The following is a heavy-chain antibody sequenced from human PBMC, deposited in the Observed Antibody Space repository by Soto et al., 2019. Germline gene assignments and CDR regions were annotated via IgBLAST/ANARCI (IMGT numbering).Heavy chain of an antibody. D-gene: IGHD3-3*01. V-gene: IGHV4-4*02. CDR3: ARGREITIFGVVQNKNYYYYYMDV. CDR2: IYHSGST. CDR1: SGSISSSNW. J-gene: IGHJ6*03. Sequence: SETLSLTCAVSSGSISSSNWWSWVRQPPGKGLEWIGEIYHSGSTNYNPSLKSRVTISVDKSMNQFSLKLSSVTAADTAMYYCARGREITIFGVVQNKNYYYYYMDVWGKGTTVTVSS.